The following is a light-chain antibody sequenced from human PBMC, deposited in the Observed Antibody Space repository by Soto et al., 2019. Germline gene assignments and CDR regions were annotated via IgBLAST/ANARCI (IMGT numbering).Light chain of an antibody. CDR3: QQSYTTPVA. J-gene: IGKJ1*01. V-gene: IGKV1-39*01. CDR1: QSISSY. Sequence: DIQMTQSPSSLSASVGDRVTITCRASQSISSYLNWYQQKPGKAPNLLIYAASSLQTGVPSRFRGSGSGTDFTLTISSLQPEDFATYYCQQSYTTPVAFGQGTKVEIK. CDR2: AAS.